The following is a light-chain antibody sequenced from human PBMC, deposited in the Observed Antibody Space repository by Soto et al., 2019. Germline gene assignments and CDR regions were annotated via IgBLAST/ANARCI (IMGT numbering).Light chain of an antibody. CDR2: AAS. CDR1: HSIDNY. CDR3: QQCFSIPPT. Sequence: DIQMTQSPSSLSASVGDRITITCRASHSIDNYLSWYQLKPGKAPRLLIYAASNLQRGVPSRFTCSGSGTDFTLTINNLQPDDFAVYYCQQCFSIPPTFGHGTKVETK. V-gene: IGKV1-39*01. J-gene: IGKJ1*01.